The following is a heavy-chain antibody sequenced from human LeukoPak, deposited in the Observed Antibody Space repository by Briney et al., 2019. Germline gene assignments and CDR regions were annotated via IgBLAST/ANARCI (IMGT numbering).Heavy chain of an antibody. J-gene: IGHJ4*02. CDR3: ARGGRLRLRDFDY. V-gene: IGHV4-61*02. Sequence: SETLSLTCTVSGGSISSGSYYWSWIRQPAGKGLEWIGRIYTSGSTNYNPSLKSRVTISVDTSKNQFSLKLSSVTAADTAVYYCARGGRLRLRDFDYWGQGTLVTVFS. CDR1: GGSISSGSYY. D-gene: IGHD5-12*01. CDR2: IYTSGST.